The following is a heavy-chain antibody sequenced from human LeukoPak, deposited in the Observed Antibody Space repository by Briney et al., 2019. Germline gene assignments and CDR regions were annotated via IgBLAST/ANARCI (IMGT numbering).Heavy chain of an antibody. D-gene: IGHD6-13*01. CDR2: ISNSGGST. J-gene: IGHJ6*02. V-gene: IGHV3-23*01. CDR3: AKWKGASWLTYGMDV. Sequence: GGSLRLSCVASGFNFGSYAMSWVRQAPGKGLEWVSGISNSGGSTCYADSVKGRFTISRDNSKNTLYMEMNSLRADGTAVYYCAKWKGASWLTYGMDVWGQGTTVTVSS. CDR1: GFNFGSYA.